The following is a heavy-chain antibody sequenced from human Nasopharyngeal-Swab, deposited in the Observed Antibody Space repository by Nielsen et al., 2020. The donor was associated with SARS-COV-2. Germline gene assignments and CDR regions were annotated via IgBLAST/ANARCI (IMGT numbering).Heavy chain of an antibody. CDR3: ARGRTTGTAGLFDY. V-gene: IGHV6-1*01. CDR1: GDSVSSNSVA. D-gene: IGHD1-1*01. Sequence: SETLSLTCAISGDSVSSNSVAWNWIRQSPSRGFEWLGRTYYRSKWYNDYAVSVKSRITINPDTSKNQSSLQLNSVTPEDTAVYYCARGRTTGTAGLFDYWGQGTLVTVSS. J-gene: IGHJ4*02. CDR2: TYYRSKWYN.